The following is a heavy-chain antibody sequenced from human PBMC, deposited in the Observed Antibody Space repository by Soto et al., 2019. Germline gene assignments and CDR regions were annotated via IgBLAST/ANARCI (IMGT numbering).Heavy chain of an antibody. CDR1: GYTFTSYG. J-gene: IGHJ5*02. V-gene: IGHV1-18*04. D-gene: IGHD6-13*01. CDR3: ARDRIAAAGTCWFDP. Sequence: ASVKVSCKASGYTFTSYGISWVRQAPGQGLEWMGWISAYNGNTNYAQKLQGRVTMTTDTSTSTAYMELRSLRSDDTAVYYCARDRIAAAGTCWFDPWGQGPLFTVSS. CDR2: ISAYNGNT.